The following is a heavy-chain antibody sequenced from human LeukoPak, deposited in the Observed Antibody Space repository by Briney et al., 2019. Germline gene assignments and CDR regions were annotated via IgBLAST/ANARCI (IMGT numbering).Heavy chain of an antibody. CDR3: AKGETTVTYFDY. V-gene: IGHV3-66*01. D-gene: IGHD4-17*01. J-gene: IGHJ4*02. CDR1: GFTVSSNY. CDR2: IYSGGST. Sequence: GGSLRLSCAASGFTVSSNYMSWVRQAPGKGLEWVSVIYSGGSTYYADSVKGRFTISRDNSKNTLYLQMNSLRAEDTAVYYCAKGETTVTYFDYWGQGTLVTVSS.